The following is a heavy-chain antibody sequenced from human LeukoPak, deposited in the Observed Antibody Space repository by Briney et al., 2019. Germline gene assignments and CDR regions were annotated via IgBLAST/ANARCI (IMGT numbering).Heavy chain of an antibody. D-gene: IGHD4-17*01. Sequence: GGSLRLSCAASGFTVSYNYMSWVRQAPGKGLEWVSVIYSGGSTYYADSVRGRFTISRENSKNTLYLQMNSLRAEETAVYYCARAPDGDSPPYYYYGMDVWGQGTPVTVSS. V-gene: IGHV3-53*05. CDR2: IYSGGST. J-gene: IGHJ6*02. CDR1: GFTVSYNY. CDR3: ARAPDGDSPPYYYYGMDV.